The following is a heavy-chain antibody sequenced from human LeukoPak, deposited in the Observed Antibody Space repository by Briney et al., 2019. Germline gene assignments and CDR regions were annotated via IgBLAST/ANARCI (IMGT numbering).Heavy chain of an antibody. V-gene: IGHV4-59*08. J-gene: IGHJ3*02. CDR1: GGSITTYY. CDR2: IYNSGST. D-gene: IGHD3-10*01. CDR3: ARRGGSGRDDAFHI. Sequence: PSETLSLTCTVSGGSITTYYWNWIRQPPGKGLEWIGYIYNSGSTNYNPSLKSRLTISMDTSKNQFSLKLSSVTAADTAVYYCARRGGSGRDDAFHIWGQGTMVTVSS.